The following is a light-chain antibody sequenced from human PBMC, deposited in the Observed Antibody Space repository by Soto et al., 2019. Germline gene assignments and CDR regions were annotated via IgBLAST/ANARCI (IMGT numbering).Light chain of an antibody. Sequence: DIQMTQSPSSLSASVGDRITITCRASKSISNYLNWYQQKPGKAPKLLIYAASSLQSGVPSRFSGSGSGTDFTLTISSLQPEDFATYSCQQSYSMPRTFGQGTKVEIK. J-gene: IGKJ1*01. CDR3: QQSYSMPRT. V-gene: IGKV1-39*01. CDR1: KSISNY. CDR2: AAS.